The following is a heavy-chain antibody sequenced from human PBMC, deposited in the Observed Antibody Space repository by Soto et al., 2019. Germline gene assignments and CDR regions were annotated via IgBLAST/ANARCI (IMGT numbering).Heavy chain of an antibody. Sequence: EEQLLESGGGLVQPGGSLRLSCTASGFTFSTYAMSWVRQAPGKGLEWVSGISGSGGRTYSADSVKGWFTISRDNSKNTLYLQMNSLRAEDTALYYCAKDYYDSRAYSTGGYFDSWGQGTLVTVSS. V-gene: IGHV3-23*01. D-gene: IGHD3-22*01. J-gene: IGHJ4*02. CDR2: ISGSGGRT. CDR1: GFTFSTYA. CDR3: AKDYYDSRAYSTGGYFDS.